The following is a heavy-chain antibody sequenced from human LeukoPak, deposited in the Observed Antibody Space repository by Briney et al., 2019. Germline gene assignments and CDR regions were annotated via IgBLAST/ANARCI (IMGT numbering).Heavy chain of an antibody. Sequence: SETLSLTCAVYGGSFTDYYWSWIRQPPGKGLEWIGEINHSGSTNYNPSLKSRVTISVDTSKNQFSLKPSSVTAADTAVYYCARGESIVVVVAATLAHWFDPWGQGTLVTVSS. V-gene: IGHV4-34*01. CDR2: INHSGST. J-gene: IGHJ5*02. CDR1: GGSFTDYY. D-gene: IGHD2-15*01. CDR3: ARGESIVVVVAATLAHWFDP.